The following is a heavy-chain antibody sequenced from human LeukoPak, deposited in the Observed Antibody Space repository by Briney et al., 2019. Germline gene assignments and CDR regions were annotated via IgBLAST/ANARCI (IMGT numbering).Heavy chain of an antibody. V-gene: IGHV3-23*01. CDR3: ATTSGSTDFWSGYLPPGYFDY. D-gene: IGHD3-3*01. CDR1: GFTFDDYA. CDR2: ISGSGGST. Sequence: PGRSLRLSCAASGFTFDDYAMHWVRQAPGKGLEWVSAISGSGGSTYYADSVKGRFTISRGNSKNTLYLQMNSLRAEDTAVYYCATTSGSTDFWSGYLPPGYFDYWGQGTLVTVSS. J-gene: IGHJ4*02.